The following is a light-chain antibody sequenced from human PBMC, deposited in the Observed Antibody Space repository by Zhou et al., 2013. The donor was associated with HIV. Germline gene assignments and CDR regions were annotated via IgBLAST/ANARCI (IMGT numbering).Light chain of an antibody. V-gene: IGKV1-39*01. CDR1: QSISSY. CDR3: QQSYSTPYT. Sequence: DIQMTQSPSSLSASVGDRVTITCRSSQSISSYLNWYQQKPGKAPKLLMYAASSLQSGVPSRFSGSGSGTDFTLTISSLQPEDFATYYCQQSYSTPYTFGQGTKVXIK. CDR2: AAS. J-gene: IGKJ2*01.